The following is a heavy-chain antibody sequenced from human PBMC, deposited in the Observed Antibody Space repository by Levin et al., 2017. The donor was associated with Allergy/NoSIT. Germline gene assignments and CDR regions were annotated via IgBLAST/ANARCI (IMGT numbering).Heavy chain of an antibody. CDR3: SREDSSSARGMDV. CDR2: IYTSGTT. V-gene: IGHV4-4*07. CDR1: GGSISSSF. J-gene: IGHJ6*02. D-gene: IGHD6-13*01. Sequence: SQTLSLTCAVSGGSISSSFWSWIRQPAGKGLEWIGRIYTSGTTNYNSSLKSRVAMSVDTSKNVFSLNLSSVTAADTAVYYCSREDSSSARGMDVWGQGTTVTVSS.